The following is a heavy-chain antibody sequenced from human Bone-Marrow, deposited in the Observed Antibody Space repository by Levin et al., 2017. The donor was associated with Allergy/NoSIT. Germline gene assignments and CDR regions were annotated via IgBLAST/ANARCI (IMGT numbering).Heavy chain of an antibody. D-gene: IGHD6-19*01. J-gene: IGHJ6*02. CDR2: LKQAGRST. CDR1: GFTFTSFW. CDR3: AREEGWGYHYGMDV. Sequence: GGSLRLSCAASGFTFTSFWMTWVRQAPGKGLEWVAPLKQAGRSTSSFSSFKGRFTISRDNAKNSVYLQMNSLRVDDTAVYYCAREEGWGYHYGMDVWGQGTTVTVSS. V-gene: IGHV3-7*01.